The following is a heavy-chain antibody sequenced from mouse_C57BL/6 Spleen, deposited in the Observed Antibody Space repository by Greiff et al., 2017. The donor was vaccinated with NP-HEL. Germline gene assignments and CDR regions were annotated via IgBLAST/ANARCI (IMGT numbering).Heavy chain of an antibody. CDR1: GYTFTSYW. CDR2: IDPSDSYT. D-gene: IGHD1-1*01. Sequence: QVQLQQPGAELVRPGTSVKLSCKASGYTFTSYWMHWVKQRPGQGLEWIGVIDPSDSYTNYNQKFKGKATLTVDTSSSTDYMQLSSLTSEDSAVYYCASYSAFDYWGQGTTLTVSS. V-gene: IGHV1-59*01. CDR3: ASYSAFDY. J-gene: IGHJ2*01.